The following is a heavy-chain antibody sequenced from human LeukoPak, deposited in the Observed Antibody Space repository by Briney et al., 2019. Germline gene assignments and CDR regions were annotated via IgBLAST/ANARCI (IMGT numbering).Heavy chain of an antibody. V-gene: IGHV3-23*01. CDR2: ISSSGSGGNT. J-gene: IGHJ4*02. CDR1: GVSLQRYA. D-gene: IGHD3-22*01. CDR3: AYLDSTGFHYGRLRY. Sequence: GGSLTLTCTAYGVSLQRYATNRASQAPGAELEGVSFISSSGSGGNTYYADSVKGRFTIPRDSSKNTLLLHMNTLRAEDTAIYFCAYLDSTGFHYGRLRYWGQGTPVTVSS.